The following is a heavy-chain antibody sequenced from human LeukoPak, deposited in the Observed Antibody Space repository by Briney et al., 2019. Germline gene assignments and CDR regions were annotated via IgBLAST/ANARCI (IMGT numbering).Heavy chain of an antibody. CDR2: IRSKAYGGTT. D-gene: IGHD1-26*01. CDR3: TRGVSGSGH. CDR1: GFTFGDYA. Sequence: GESLRLSCTASGFTFGDYAMSWVRQAPGKGLEWVGFIRSKAYGGTTEYAASVKGRFTISRDDSKSIAYLQLNSLKTEDTGVYYCTRGVSGSGHWGPGTLVTVSS. V-gene: IGHV3-49*04. J-gene: IGHJ4*02.